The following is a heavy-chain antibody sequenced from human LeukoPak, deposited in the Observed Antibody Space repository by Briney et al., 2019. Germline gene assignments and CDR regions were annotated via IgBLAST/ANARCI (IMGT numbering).Heavy chain of an antibody. J-gene: IGHJ4*02. CDR3: ARYYYDSSGYYREFDY. Sequence: PSETLSLTCAVYGGSFSGYYWSWIRQPPGKGLEWIGYIYYSGSTNYNPSLKSRVTISVDTSKNQFSLKLSSVTAADTAVYYCARYYYDSSGYYREFDYWGQGTLVTVSS. V-gene: IGHV4-59*01. CDR1: GGSFSGYY. CDR2: IYYSGST. D-gene: IGHD3-22*01.